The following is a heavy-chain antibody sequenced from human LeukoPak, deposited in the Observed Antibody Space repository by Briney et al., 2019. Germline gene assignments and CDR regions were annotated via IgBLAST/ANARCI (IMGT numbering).Heavy chain of an antibody. D-gene: IGHD4-17*01. CDR2: VTGSGSDT. J-gene: IGHJ4*02. CDR1: GFTFSSYA. V-gene: IGHV3-23*01. Sequence: GGSLRLSCAASGFTFSSYAMSWVRQAPGKGLEWVSTVTGSGSDTYCADSVRGRLTISRDNYKNTLYLQMNSLRAEDTALYYCAKDRGTVTPTYFDYWGQGTLVTVSS. CDR3: AKDRGTVTPTYFDY.